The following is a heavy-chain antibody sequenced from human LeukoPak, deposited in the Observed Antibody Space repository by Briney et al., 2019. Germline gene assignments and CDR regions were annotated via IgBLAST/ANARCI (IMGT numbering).Heavy chain of an antibody. CDR1: GFTFSSYA. V-gene: IGHV3-30-3*01. D-gene: IGHD7-27*01. Sequence: PGGSLRLSCAASGFTFSSYAMHWVRQAPGKGLEWVAVISYDGSNKYYADSVKGRFTISRDNSKNTLYLQMNSLRAEDTAVYYCTRDLTGDLDYWGQGILVTVSS. J-gene: IGHJ4*02. CDR2: ISYDGSNK. CDR3: TRDLTGDLDY.